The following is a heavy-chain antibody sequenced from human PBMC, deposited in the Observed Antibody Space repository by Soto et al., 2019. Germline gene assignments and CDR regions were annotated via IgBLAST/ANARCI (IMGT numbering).Heavy chain of an antibody. CDR1: GGSFSGYY. D-gene: IGHD3-3*01. J-gene: IGHJ4*02. CDR3: AREGRLVGETPLLDY. Sequence: QVQLQQWGAGLLKPSETLSLTCAVYGGSFSGYYWSWIRQPPGKGLEWIGEINHSGRTNYNPSLKSRTTRSVDTSKNQFSLKLTSVTAADTAVYYCAREGRLVGETPLLDYWGQGTLVTVSS. V-gene: IGHV4-34*01. CDR2: INHSGRT.